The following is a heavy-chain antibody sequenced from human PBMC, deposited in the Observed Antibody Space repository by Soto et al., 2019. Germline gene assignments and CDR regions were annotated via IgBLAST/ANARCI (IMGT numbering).Heavy chain of an antibody. V-gene: IGHV3-53*01. CDR1: GFTVSSNY. CDR3: ARGVRYFDWTFDY. Sequence: PGGSLRLSCAASGFTVSSNYMSWVRQAPGKGLEWVSVIYIGGSTYYADSVKGRFTISRDNSKNTLYLQMNSLRAEDTAVYYCARGVRYFDWTFDYWGQGTLVTVSS. J-gene: IGHJ4*02. CDR2: IYIGGST. D-gene: IGHD3-9*01.